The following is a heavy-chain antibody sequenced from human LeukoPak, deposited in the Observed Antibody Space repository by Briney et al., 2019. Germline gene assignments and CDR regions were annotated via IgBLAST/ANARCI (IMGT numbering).Heavy chain of an antibody. J-gene: IGHJ3*02. Sequence: AAVKDSCKASGYTFTSYGISWVRQAPGQGLEWMGWSRHYNGNTNYAQKLQGRVTMTTDTSTSTAYMELRSLRSDDTAVYYCAGATPYAFDIWGQGTMVTVSS. CDR1: GYTFTSYG. V-gene: IGHV1-18*01. CDR2: SRHYNGNT. D-gene: IGHD4-17*01. CDR3: AGATPYAFDI.